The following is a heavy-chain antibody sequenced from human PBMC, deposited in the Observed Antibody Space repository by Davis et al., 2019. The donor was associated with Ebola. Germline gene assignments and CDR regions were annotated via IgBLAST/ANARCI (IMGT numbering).Heavy chain of an antibody. D-gene: IGHD6-6*01. CDR2: IIPIFGTA. CDR3: ARVGVYSSSSYWFDP. CDR1: GYTFTSYG. J-gene: IGHJ5*02. V-gene: IGHV1-69*06. Sequence: AASVKVSCKASGYTFTSYGISWVRQAPGQGLEWMGGIIPIFGTANYAQKFQGRVTITADKSTSTAYMELSSLRSEDTAVYYCARVGVYSSSSYWFDPWGQGTLVTVSS.